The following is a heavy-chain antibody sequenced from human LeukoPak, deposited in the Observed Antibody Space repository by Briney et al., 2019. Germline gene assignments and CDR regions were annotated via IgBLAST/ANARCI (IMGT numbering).Heavy chain of an antibody. D-gene: IGHD6-19*01. CDR3: ARGPIAVAGIPTDVVRGDY. V-gene: IGHV3-23*01. Sequence: PGGSLRLSCAASGFTFSSYAMSWVRQAPGKGLEWVSAISGSGGSTYYADSVKGRFTISRDNSKNTLYLQMNSLRAEDTAVYYCARGPIAVAGIPTDVVRGDYWGQGTLVTVSS. CDR1: GFTFSSYA. J-gene: IGHJ4*02. CDR2: ISGSGGST.